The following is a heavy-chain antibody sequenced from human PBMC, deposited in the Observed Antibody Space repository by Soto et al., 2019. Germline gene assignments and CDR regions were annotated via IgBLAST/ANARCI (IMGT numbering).Heavy chain of an antibody. V-gene: IGHV1-2*02. D-gene: IGHD2-2*01. Sequence: QVQLVQSGAEVTKPGASVTVSCEASGYTFIAHFIHWVRQAPGQGLEWMGWIYPDTGGTNYAQTFRDRVTMTRDTSVSTAYLEVNGLRSDDTAVYYCVRAQSRQLLLAWFDAWGQGTLVTVS. CDR2: IYPDTGGT. CDR1: GYTFIAHF. J-gene: IGHJ5*02. CDR3: VRAQSRQLLLAWFDA.